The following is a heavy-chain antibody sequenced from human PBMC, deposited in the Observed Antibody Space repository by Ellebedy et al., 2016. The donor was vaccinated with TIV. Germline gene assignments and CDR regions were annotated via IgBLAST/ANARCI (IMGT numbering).Heavy chain of an antibody. CDR3: VTSVVVAAYDY. CDR2: LFPGDSDT. Sequence: GESLKISCTGSGFSFNDFWISWVRQMPGKGLEWMGILFPGDSDTTYSPSFQGQVTISADRSISTAYLQWSSLKASDTAVYYCVTSVVVAAYDYWGQGTLVTVSS. V-gene: IGHV5-51*01. CDR1: GFSFNDFW. J-gene: IGHJ4*02. D-gene: IGHD2-15*01.